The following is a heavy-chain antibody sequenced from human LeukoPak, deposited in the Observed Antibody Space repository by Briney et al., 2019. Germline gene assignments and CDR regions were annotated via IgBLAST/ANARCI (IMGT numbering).Heavy chain of an antibody. CDR2: ISFDGNSR. V-gene: IGHV3-30*18. CDR3: AKTRNQQEMATAYFDY. J-gene: IGHJ4*02. CDR1: GFNFNNYG. Sequence: GGSLRLSCSASGFNFNNYGIHWVRQAPGKGLEWVAIISFDGNSRYYADSVKGRFTISRDNPRHTLYLQMNNLRAEDTAVYFCAKTRNQQEMATAYFDYWGQGTLVTVSS. D-gene: IGHD5-24*01.